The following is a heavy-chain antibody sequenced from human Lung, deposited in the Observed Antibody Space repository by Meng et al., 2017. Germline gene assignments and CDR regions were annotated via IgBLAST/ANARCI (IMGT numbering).Heavy chain of an antibody. CDR1: GFSFGENW. CDR3: ATSMGRGGNDY. Sequence: GESLKISCAASGFSFGENWMSWVRQATGKGLECVANMNQDGGEKYYVDSVKGRFTISRDNARNSMYLQMSSLSAEDTAIYYCATSMGRGGNDYWGQGTLVTVSS. V-gene: IGHV3-7*01. CDR2: MNQDGGEK. D-gene: IGHD3-10*01. J-gene: IGHJ4*02.